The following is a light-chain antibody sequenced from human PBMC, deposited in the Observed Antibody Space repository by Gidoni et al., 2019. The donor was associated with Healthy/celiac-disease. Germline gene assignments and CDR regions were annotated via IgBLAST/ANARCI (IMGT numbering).Light chain of an antibody. CDR1: QSISSW. J-gene: IGKJ1*01. V-gene: IGKV1-5*03. CDR3: QQYNSYSRT. Sequence: DIQLTQHPSTLSASVGDRVTITCRASQSISSWLAWYQQKPGKAPKLLIYNASSLESGVPSRFSGSGSGTEFTLTISSLQPDDFATYYCQQYNSYSRTFGQGTKVEIK. CDR2: NAS.